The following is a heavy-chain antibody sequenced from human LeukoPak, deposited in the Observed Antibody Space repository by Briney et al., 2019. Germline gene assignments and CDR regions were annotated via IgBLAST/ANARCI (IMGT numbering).Heavy chain of an antibody. CDR3: ASLVVVTAMGGLYFDY. J-gene: IGHJ4*02. D-gene: IGHD2-21*02. V-gene: IGHV4-39*01. CDR2: IYYTGST. CDR1: GGSISSSSYY. Sequence: SETLSLTCTVSGGSISSSSYYWGWIRQPPGKGLEWIVNIYYTGSTYYNPSLRSRVTISVDTSKNQFSLNLSSVTAADTAVYYCASLVVVTAMGGLYFDYWGQGTLVTVSS.